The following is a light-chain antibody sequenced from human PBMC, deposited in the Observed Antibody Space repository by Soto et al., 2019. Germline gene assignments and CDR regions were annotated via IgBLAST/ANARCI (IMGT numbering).Light chain of an antibody. CDR3: QSYDSSLSGPV. V-gene: IGLV1-40*01. CDR1: SSNIGAGYG. CDR2: GNS. Sequence: QSVLTQPPSVSVAPGQRVTISCTGSSSNIGAGYGVHWYQQLPGTAPKLLIYGNSNRPSGVPDRFSGSKSGTSASLAITGLQAEDEADYYCQSYDSSLSGPVFGGGTKLTVL. J-gene: IGLJ3*02.